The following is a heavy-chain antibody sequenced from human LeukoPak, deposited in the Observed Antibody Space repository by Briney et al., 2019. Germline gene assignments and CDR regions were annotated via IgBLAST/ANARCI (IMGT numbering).Heavy chain of an antibody. CDR1: GYSISSGYY. Sequence: SETLSLTCAVSGYSISSGYYWAWIRQPPGKGLEWIGSIYYSGSIYYNPSLKSRVTISVDTSKNQFSLKLSSVTAAGTAVYYCALGNIVVVPAGGYYFDYWGQGTLVTVSS. D-gene: IGHD2-2*01. V-gene: IGHV4-38-2*01. CDR3: ALGNIVVVPAGGYYFDY. CDR2: IYYSGSI. J-gene: IGHJ4*02.